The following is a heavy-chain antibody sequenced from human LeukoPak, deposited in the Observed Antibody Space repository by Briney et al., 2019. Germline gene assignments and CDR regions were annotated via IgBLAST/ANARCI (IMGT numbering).Heavy chain of an antibody. V-gene: IGHV1-18*01. CDR1: GYTFTSYG. CDR3: ARGPYCSGGTCYSQYFHY. CDR2: ISAYNGNT. Sequence: GASVKVSCKASGYTFTSYGISWVRQAPGQGLEWMGWISAYNGNTNYAQKLQGRVSMTTDTSTSTAYMELRSLRSDDTAVYYCARGPYCSGGTCYSQYFHYWGQGTLVTVSS. J-gene: IGHJ4*02. D-gene: IGHD2-15*01.